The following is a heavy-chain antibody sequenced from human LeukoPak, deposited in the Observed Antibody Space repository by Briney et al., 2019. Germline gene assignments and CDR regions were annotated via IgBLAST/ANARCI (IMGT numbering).Heavy chain of an antibody. CDR3: TRDKGWQQFDS. CDR1: GFTFNSYA. J-gene: IGHJ4*02. D-gene: IGHD5-24*01. CDR2: INKDGSET. V-gene: IGHV3-7*01. Sequence: GESLRLSCAASGFTFNSYAFNWVRQAPGTGLERVANINKDGSETYYVDSVKGRFTISRDNAKKSLYLQMNSLRDDDTAVYYCTRDKGWQQFDSWGQGTQVTVSS.